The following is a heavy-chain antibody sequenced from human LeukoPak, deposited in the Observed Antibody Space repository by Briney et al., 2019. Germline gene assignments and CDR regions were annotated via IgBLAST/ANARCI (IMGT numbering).Heavy chain of an antibody. D-gene: IGHD3-22*01. J-gene: IGHJ4*02. CDR2: ISSSSSTI. CDR1: GFTFSSYS. CDR3: ARGGSSGSRNFDY. Sequence: PGGSLRLSCAASGFTFSSYSMNWVRPAPGKGLEWVSYISSSSSTIYYADSVKGRFTISRDNAKNSLYLQMNRLRDEETAVYYCARGGSSGSRNFDYWGQGTMVTVSS. V-gene: IGHV3-48*02.